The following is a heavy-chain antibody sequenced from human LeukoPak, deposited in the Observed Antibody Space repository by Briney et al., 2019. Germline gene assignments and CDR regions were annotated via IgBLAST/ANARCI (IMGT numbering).Heavy chain of an antibody. CDR2: FYASGST. Sequence: SETLSLTCTVSGDSISSYYWSWLRQPAGRGLEWIGRFYASGSTNYNPSLKSRVTMSVDTSKNQFSLKLSSVTAADTAVYYCARDPTTVTTIFDYWGQGTLVTVSS. J-gene: IGHJ4*02. V-gene: IGHV4-4*07. CDR1: GDSISSYY. D-gene: IGHD4-17*01. CDR3: ARDPTTVTTIFDY.